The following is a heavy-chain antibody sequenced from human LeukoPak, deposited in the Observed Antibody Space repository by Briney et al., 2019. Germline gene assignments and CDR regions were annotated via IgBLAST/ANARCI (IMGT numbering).Heavy chain of an antibody. D-gene: IGHD6-13*01. CDR1: GGSIASYY. CDR2: ISYRGST. Sequence: SETLSLTCTVSGGSIASYYWSWIRQFPGKGLEWIGYISYRGSTSYNPSLNSRVSISLDTSKNQLSLRLNSVTAADTAVYYCARDPFSSSHDYWGQGTLVTVSS. V-gene: IGHV4-59*01. J-gene: IGHJ4*02. CDR3: ARDPFSSSHDY.